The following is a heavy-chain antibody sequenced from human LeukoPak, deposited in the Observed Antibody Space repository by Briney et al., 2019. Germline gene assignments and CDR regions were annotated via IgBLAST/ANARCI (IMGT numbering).Heavy chain of an antibody. Sequence: GGSLRLSCAASGFTFSSYAMSWVRQAPGKGLEWVSAISGSGGSTYYADSVKGRFTISRDNSKNTLYLQMNSLRAEDTAVYYCAKDAQYYYGSGSRKYYYYGMDVWGQGTTVTVSS. CDR1: GFTFSSYA. CDR2: ISGSGGST. D-gene: IGHD3-10*01. CDR3: AKDAQYYYGSGSRKYYYYGMDV. V-gene: IGHV3-23*01. J-gene: IGHJ6*02.